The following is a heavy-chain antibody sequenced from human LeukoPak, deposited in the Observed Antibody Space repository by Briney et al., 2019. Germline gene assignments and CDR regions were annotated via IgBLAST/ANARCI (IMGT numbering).Heavy chain of an antibody. J-gene: IGHJ4*02. CDR3: ANLKFRVRGPRGVAY. D-gene: IGHD3-10*01. CDR1: GFTFSTYA. V-gene: IGHV3-23*01. Sequence: PGGSLRLSCAASGFTFSTYAMSWVRQAPGKGLERVSTISDSGDRTYYADSVKGRFSISRDDSKNTLYLQMNSLRADDTAVYYCANLKFRVRGPRGVAYWGQGTLVTVSS. CDR2: ISDSGDRT.